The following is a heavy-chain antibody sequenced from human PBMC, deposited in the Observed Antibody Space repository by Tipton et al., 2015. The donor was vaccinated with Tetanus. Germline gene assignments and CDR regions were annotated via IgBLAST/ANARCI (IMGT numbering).Heavy chain of an antibody. D-gene: IGHD1-26*01. V-gene: IGHV3-7*01. J-gene: IGHJ4*02. CDR3: ARPEVGGDY. Sequence: GSLRLSCAASGFSLSSYWMSWVRQAPGKGLEWVANIKEDGSQKNYVDSVKGRFTISRDNAKNSVYLQTNSLRAEDTAVYYCARPEVGGDYWGQGTQITVSS. CDR2: IKEDGSQK. CDR1: GFSLSSYW.